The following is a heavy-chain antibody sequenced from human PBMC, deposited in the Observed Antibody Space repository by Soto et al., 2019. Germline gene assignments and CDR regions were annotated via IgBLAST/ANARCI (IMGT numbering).Heavy chain of an antibody. D-gene: IGHD6-19*01. Sequence: SETLSLTFTVSGGSISGYYWSWIRQSPVKGLEWIGYVYHTGRTNYNPSLKTRVTISIDTSRNQFSLILYSVTAADTAVYYCAKDYNSTRWAAAFDYWGQGTLVTVSS. J-gene: IGHJ4*02. CDR3: AKDYNSTRWAAAFDY. CDR2: VYHTGRT. CDR1: GGSISGYY. V-gene: IGHV4-59*01.